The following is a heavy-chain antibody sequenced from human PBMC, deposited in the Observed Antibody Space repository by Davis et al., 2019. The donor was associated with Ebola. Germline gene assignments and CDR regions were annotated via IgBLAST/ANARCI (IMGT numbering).Heavy chain of an antibody. CDR3: ARDHYDSSAHNWFDP. V-gene: IGHV3-33*01. Sequence: GESLKISCAASGFTISSYGMHWVRQAPGKGLEWVAVIWYDGSNEDYADSVKGRFTISRDNSKNTLYLQMNSLRAEDTAVYYCARDHYDSSAHNWFDPWGQGTLVTVSS. CDR2: IWYDGSNE. J-gene: IGHJ5*02. D-gene: IGHD3-22*01. CDR1: GFTISSYG.